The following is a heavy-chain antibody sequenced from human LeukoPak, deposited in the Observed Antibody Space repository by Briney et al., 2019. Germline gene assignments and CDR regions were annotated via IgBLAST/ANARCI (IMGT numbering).Heavy chain of an antibody. V-gene: IGHV3-21*01. CDR3: AKDRRELEWLLVFDY. Sequence: PRGSLRLSCAASGFTFSSYSMNWVRQAPGKGLEWVSSISSSSSYIYYADSVKGRFTISRDNAKNSLYLQMNSLRAEDTAVYYCAKDRRELEWLLVFDYWGQGTLVTVSS. CDR2: ISSSSSYI. J-gene: IGHJ4*02. D-gene: IGHD3-3*01. CDR1: GFTFSSYS.